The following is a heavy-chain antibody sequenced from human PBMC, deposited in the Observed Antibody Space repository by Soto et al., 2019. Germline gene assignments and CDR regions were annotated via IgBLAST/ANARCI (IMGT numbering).Heavy chain of an antibody. CDR3: SKAMIGSYDSDAFDV. CDR2: ISYDESTT. CDR1: GFSFSRYG. Sequence: GGSLGLSCAASGFSFSRYGIHWVRQAPGKGLEWVAVISYDESTTFYADSVKGRFTISRDNSKNTLFLQMNSLRPEDTAVYYCSKAMIGSYDSDAFDVWGQGTMVTVSS. D-gene: IGHD3-22*01. V-gene: IGHV3-30*18. J-gene: IGHJ3*01.